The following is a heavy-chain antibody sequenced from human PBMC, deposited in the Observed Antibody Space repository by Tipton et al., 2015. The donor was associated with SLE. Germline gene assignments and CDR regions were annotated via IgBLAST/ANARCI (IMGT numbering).Heavy chain of an antibody. V-gene: IGHV3-30*18. CDR2: IWYDGSNK. D-gene: IGHD5-12*01. J-gene: IGHJ4*02. CDR1: GFTFSDYF. CDR3: AKDMVATILGPFDY. Sequence: SLRLSCAASGFTFSDYFMSWIRQAPGKGLEWVAVIWYDGSNKYYADSVKGRFTISRDNSKNTLYLQMNSLRAEDTAVYYCAKDMVATILGPFDYWGQGTLVTVSS.